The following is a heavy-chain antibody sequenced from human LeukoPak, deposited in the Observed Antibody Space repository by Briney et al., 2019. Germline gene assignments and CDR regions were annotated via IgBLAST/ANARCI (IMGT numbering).Heavy chain of an antibody. CDR3: TTVPFVVVTAILEYFQH. Sequence: GGSLRLSCAASGFTFSNAWMSWVRQAPGKGLEWVGRIKSKTDGGTTDYAAPVKGRFTISRDDSKNTLYLQMNSLKTEDTAAYYCTTVPFVVVTAILEYFQHWGQGTLVTVSS. J-gene: IGHJ1*01. CDR2: IKSKTDGGTT. V-gene: IGHV3-15*01. CDR1: GFTFSNAW. D-gene: IGHD2-21*02.